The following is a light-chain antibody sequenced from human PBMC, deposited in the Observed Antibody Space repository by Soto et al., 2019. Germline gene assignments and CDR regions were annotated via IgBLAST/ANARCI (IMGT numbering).Light chain of an antibody. CDR1: QSISTY. V-gene: IGKV1-39*01. Sequence: DIQMTQSPSSLSASVGDRVTITCRASQSISTYLNWYQQKPGKAPNLLIHAASSLQGGVPSRFSGSGSGTDFTLTISSLQPEDSATYYCQQSYKTPRTFGQGTKVEI. J-gene: IGKJ1*01. CDR2: AAS. CDR3: QQSYKTPRT.